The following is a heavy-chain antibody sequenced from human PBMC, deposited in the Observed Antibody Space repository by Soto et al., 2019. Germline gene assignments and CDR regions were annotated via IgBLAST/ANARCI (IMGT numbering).Heavy chain of an antibody. D-gene: IGHD6-6*01. Sequence: SVKVSCKASGGTFSSYAISWVRQAPGQGLEWMGGIIPIFGTANYAQKFQGRVTITADESTSTAYMELSSLRSEDTAVYYCASGPLPEQLVSPFYYYYYGMDVWGQGTTVTVSS. V-gene: IGHV1-69*13. CDR2: IIPIFGTA. CDR1: GGTFSSYA. CDR3: ASGPLPEQLVSPFYYYYYGMDV. J-gene: IGHJ6*02.